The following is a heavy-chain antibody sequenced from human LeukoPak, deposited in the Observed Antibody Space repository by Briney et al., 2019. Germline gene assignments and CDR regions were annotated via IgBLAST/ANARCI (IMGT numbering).Heavy chain of an antibody. Sequence: SETLSLTCTVSGGSISSYYWSWIRQPAGKGLEWIGRIYTSGSTNYNPSLKSRVTMSVDTSKNQFSLKLSSVTAADTAVYYCARDEESGSGSYYHYWGQGTLVTVSS. CDR2: IYTSGST. D-gene: IGHD3-10*01. CDR1: GGSISSYY. CDR3: ARDEESGSGSYYHY. J-gene: IGHJ4*02. V-gene: IGHV4-4*07.